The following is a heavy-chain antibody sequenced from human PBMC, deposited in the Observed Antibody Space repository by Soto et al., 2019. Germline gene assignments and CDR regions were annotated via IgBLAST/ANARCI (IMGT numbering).Heavy chain of an antibody. Sequence: QVQLPQWGAGLLKPSETLSLTCAVYGGSFSDYYWNWIRQPPGKGLEWIGEINHSGSTNYNPSLTIRLTISVDTSKNQFSLKLSSVTAADTSVYYCARGSSSSWYGAPFDYWGQGTLVTVSA. V-gene: IGHV4-34*01. D-gene: IGHD6-13*01. J-gene: IGHJ4*02. CDR3: ARGSSSSWYGAPFDY. CDR1: GGSFSDYY. CDR2: INHSGST.